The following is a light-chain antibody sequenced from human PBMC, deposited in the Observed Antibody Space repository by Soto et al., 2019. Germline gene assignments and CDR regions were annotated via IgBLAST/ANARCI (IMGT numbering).Light chain of an antibody. V-gene: IGLV2-11*01. J-gene: IGLJ1*01. Sequence: QSALTQPRSVSASPGQSVAISCTGTSSDVGGYTYVSWYQQHPGKAPKLMIYDVNKRPSGVPDRFSGSKSGNTASLTISGLQADDEDDYYCCSYAGTGTYVFGTGTKLTVL. CDR2: DVN. CDR3: CSYAGTGTYV. CDR1: SSDVGGYTY.